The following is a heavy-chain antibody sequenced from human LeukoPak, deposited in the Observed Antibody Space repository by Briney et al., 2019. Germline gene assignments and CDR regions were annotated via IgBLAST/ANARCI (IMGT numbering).Heavy chain of an antibody. Sequence: GGSLRLSCAASGFTFSSYAMHWVRQAPGKGLEWVALISYDGSNKYYADSVKGRFTVSRDNSKNTLFLQMNSLRAEDTAVYYCASHIRFGSAPKGFDIWGQGTMVTVSS. CDR2: ISYDGSNK. J-gene: IGHJ3*02. D-gene: IGHD3-16*01. CDR1: GFTFSSYA. V-gene: IGHV3-30*03. CDR3: ASHIRFGSAPKGFDI.